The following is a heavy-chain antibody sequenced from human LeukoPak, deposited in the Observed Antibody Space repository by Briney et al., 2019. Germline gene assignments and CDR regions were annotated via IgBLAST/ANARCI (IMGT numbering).Heavy chain of an antibody. CDR3: VKVGGCSGGSCYSGLWVFDY. J-gene: IGHJ4*02. CDR2: IDNNGIFT. CDR1: GFTFNNYA. Sequence: GGSLRLSSSASGFTFNNYAMHWVRQAPGKGLEYISTIDNNGIFTYYADSVKDRITVSRDNSKNTLYIQMSSLRAEDTAVYYCVKVGGCSGGSCYSGLWVFDYWGQGTLVTVSS. D-gene: IGHD2-15*01. V-gene: IGHV3-64*05.